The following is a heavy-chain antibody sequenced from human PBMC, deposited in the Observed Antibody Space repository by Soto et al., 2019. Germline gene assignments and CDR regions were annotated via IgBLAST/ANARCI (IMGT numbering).Heavy chain of an antibody. CDR2: IWYDGSNK. D-gene: IGHD4-17*01. CDR3: ARLYGDGFDY. J-gene: IGHJ4*02. V-gene: IGHV3-33*01. CDR1: GFTFSSYG. Sequence: QVQLVESGGGVVQPGRSLRLSCAASGFTFSSYGMHWVRQAPGKGLEWVAVIWYDGSNKYYADSVKGRFTISRDNSKNTLYLQMNSLRAEDTAVYYCARLYGDGFDYWGQGSLVTVSS.